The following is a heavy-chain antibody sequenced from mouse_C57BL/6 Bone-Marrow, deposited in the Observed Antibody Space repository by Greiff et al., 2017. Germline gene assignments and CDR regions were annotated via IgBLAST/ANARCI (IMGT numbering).Heavy chain of an antibody. CDR1: GYAFSSSW. J-gene: IGHJ2*01. Sequence: ESGPELVKPGASVKISCKASGYAFSSSWMNWVKQRPGKGLEWIGRIYPGDGDTNYNGKFKGKATLTADKSSSTAYMQLSSLTSEDSAVYFCARGGYYWGQGTTLTVSS. V-gene: IGHV1-82*01. CDR2: IYPGDGDT. CDR3: ARGGYY.